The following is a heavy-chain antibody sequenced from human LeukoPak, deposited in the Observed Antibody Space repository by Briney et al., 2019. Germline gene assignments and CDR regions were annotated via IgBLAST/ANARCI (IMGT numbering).Heavy chain of an antibody. CDR3: ARDMEGAFDI. J-gene: IGHJ3*02. CDR2: IYHSGST. CDR1: GYSIISVYY. Sequence: SETLSLTCTVSGYSIISVYYWGWIRQPPGKGLEWIGSIYHSGSTYYNPSLKSRVTISVDTSKNQFSLKLSSVTAADTAVYYCARDMEGAFDIWGQGTMVTVSS. V-gene: IGHV4-38-2*02. D-gene: IGHD3-10*01.